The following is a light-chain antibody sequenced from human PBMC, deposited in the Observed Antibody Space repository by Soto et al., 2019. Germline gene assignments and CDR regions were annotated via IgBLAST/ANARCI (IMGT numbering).Light chain of an antibody. V-gene: IGLV1-51*01. CDR3: GTWDSVLSAGV. J-gene: IGLJ3*02. Sequence: QSILTQPPSVSAAAGQTVTISCSGSGSNIAYNLVSWYQQLPKTAPKLLIPANEEGPSGIRDRFSASKSGTSATLAITGLQTGDEAVYYCGTWDSVLSAGVFGGGTKLTVL. CDR1: GSNIAYNL. CDR2: ANE.